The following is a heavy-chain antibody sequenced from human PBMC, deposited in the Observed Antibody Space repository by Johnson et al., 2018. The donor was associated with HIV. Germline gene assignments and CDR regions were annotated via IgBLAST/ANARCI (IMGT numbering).Heavy chain of an antibody. CDR3: ARAGPWASSPLPFDI. D-gene: IGHD2-2*01. CDR2: ISGGGSST. Sequence: VQLVESGGGVVRPGGSLRLSCAASGFTFDDYGMTRVRQVPGKGLEWVSTISGGGSSTYYADSVKGRFTISRDNSKNTLYLLMSSLRAEDTAVYYCARAGPWASSPLPFDIWGQGTMVSVSA. CDR1: GFTFDDYG. J-gene: IGHJ3*02. V-gene: IGHV3-23*04.